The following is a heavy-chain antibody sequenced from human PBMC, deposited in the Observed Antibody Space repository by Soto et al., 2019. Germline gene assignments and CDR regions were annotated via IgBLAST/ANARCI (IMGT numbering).Heavy chain of an antibody. CDR3: ARPGGTTVPGLCHFES. J-gene: IGHJ4*02. D-gene: IGHD4-17*01. V-gene: IGHV3-33*01. CDR1: GFTFNTYS. CDR2: IWYDGTQK. Sequence: QVQLVESGGGVVQPGRSLRLSCEASGFTFNTYSMHWVRQPPGKGLEWLAAIWYDGTQKYYADSVKGRFIISRDTSKKTLYLEMNSDRAEYTAVYYCARPGGTTVPGLCHFESWGQGTLVTVSS.